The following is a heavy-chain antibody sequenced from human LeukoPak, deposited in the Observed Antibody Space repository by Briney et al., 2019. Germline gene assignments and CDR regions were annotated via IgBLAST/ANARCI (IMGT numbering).Heavy chain of an antibody. J-gene: IGHJ4*02. Sequence: SETLSLTCTVSGDSINSYYWNWIRQPPGKGLEWIGYIYYSGRTDHNPSLKSRVTISVDTSKHQFSMKLKSVTAADTAVYYCASIYCSGGNCYVDYWGQGTLVTVSS. V-gene: IGHV4-59*01. D-gene: IGHD2-15*01. CDR1: GDSINSYY. CDR2: IYYSGRT. CDR3: ASIYCSGGNCYVDY.